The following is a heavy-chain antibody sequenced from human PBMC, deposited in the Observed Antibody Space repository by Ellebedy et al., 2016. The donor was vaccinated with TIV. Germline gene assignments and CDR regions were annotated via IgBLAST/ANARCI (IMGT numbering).Heavy chain of an antibody. J-gene: IGHJ5*02. CDR2: IYPGDSDT. CDR1: GYSFTSYW. CDR3: ARHPRITMVRGVIIKAGGWFDP. D-gene: IGHD3-10*01. V-gene: IGHV5-51*01. Sequence: KVSCKGSGYSFTSYWIGWVRQMPGKGLEWMGIIYPGDSDTRNSPSFQGQVTISADKSISTAYLQWSSLKASDTAMYYCARHPRITMVRGVIIKAGGWFDPWGQGTLVTVSS.